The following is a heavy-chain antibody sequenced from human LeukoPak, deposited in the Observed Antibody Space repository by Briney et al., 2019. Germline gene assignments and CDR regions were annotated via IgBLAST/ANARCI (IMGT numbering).Heavy chain of an antibody. CDR2: INSDGSST. V-gene: IGHV3-74*01. D-gene: IGHD4-17*01. CDR3: ATALSVTNNY. J-gene: IGHJ4*02. CDR1: GFTFSTYW. Sequence: GGSLRLSCAASGFTFSTYWMHWVRQAPGKGLVWVSHINSDGSSTSYVDSVKGRFTISRDNAKNTLFLQMNSLRAEDTAVYYCATALSVTNNYWGQGTLVTVSS.